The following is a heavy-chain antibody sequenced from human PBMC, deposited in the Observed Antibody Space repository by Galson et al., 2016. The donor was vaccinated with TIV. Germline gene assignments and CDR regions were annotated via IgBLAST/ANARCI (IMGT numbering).Heavy chain of an antibody. D-gene: IGHD2-21*01. CDR1: GFTFDFYA. CDR3: AKRKNYGGDAFED. J-gene: IGHJ3*01. V-gene: IGHV3-23*01. Sequence: SLRLSCAASGFTFDFYAMSWVRQAPGQGLEWVSGISGSXXITYFADAVKGRFTISRDNSRNTLFLQMHSLRVEDTAVYYCAKRKNYGGDAFEDWGQGTLVTVSS. CDR2: ISGSXXIT.